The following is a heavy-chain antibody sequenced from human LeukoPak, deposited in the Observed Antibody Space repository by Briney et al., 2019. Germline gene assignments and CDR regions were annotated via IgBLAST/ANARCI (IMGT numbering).Heavy chain of an antibody. CDR1: GFAFHNYA. CDR2: INWNSDTK. CDR3: AKDTGGNGAYFYAMDV. J-gene: IGHJ6*02. D-gene: IGHD4-23*01. V-gene: IGHV3-9*01. Sequence: GRSLRLSCVGSGFAFHNYAMHWVRRPPGKGLVWVSAINWNSDTKAYADSVKGRFTISRDRARNSLYLQMDSLRPEDTALYYCAKDTGGNGAYFYAMDVWGQGTSVTVSS.